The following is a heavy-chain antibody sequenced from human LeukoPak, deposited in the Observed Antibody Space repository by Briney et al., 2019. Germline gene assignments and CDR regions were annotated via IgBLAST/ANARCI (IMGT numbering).Heavy chain of an antibody. CDR3: ARDSYYDSSGPFW. CDR2: IKQDGSEK. V-gene: IGHV3-7*01. D-gene: IGHD3-22*01. CDR1: GFTFSSYW. J-gene: IGHJ4*02. Sequence: GGSLRLSCAASGFTFSSYWMSWVRQAPGKGLEGVANIKQDGSEKYYVDSVKGRFTISRDNAKNSLYLQMNSLRAEDTAVYYCARDSYYDSSGPFWWGQGTLVTVSS.